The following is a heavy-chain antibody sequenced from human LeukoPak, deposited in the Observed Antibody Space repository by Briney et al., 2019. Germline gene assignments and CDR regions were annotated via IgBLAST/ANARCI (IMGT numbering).Heavy chain of an antibody. CDR1: GYTLTELS. J-gene: IGHJ4*02. CDR2: FDPEDGET. D-gene: IGHD3-22*01. CDR3: AGLGDSSGYYYFDY. Sequence: ASVKVSCKVSGYTLTELSMHWVRQAPGKGLGWRGGFDPEDGETIYAQKFQGRVTMTEDTSTDTAYMELSSLRSEDTAVYYCAGLGDSSGYYYFDYWGQGTLVTVSS. V-gene: IGHV1-24*01.